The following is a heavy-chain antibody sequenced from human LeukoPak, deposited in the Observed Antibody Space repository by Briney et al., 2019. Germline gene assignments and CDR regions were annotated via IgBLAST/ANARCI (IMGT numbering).Heavy chain of an antibody. J-gene: IGHJ4*02. CDR3: ARGVGAASGY. CDR2: ISTSGTT. Sequence: SQTLSLTCTVSGGSIRSGSYYWNWIRQPAGKGLEWIGRISTSGTTNYNPSLKSRVTISVDTSKNQFSLKLSSVTAADTAVYYCARGVGAASGYWGQGTLVTVSS. D-gene: IGHD1-26*01. CDR1: GGSIRSGSYY. V-gene: IGHV4-61*02.